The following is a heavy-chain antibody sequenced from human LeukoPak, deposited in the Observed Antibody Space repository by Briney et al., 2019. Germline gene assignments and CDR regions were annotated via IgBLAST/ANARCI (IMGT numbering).Heavy chain of an antibody. CDR3: AREAATNDAFDI. CDR1: AYTFTAYY. Sequence: ASVKVSCKASAYTFTAYYMHWVRQAPGQGLEWMGWLNPNSGGTNYAQKFHGRVTLTRDTSISTAYMELSSLRYDDTAVFYCAREAATNDAFDIWGQGTMVSVSS. D-gene: IGHD2-15*01. CDR2: LNPNSGGT. J-gene: IGHJ3*02. V-gene: IGHV1-2*02.